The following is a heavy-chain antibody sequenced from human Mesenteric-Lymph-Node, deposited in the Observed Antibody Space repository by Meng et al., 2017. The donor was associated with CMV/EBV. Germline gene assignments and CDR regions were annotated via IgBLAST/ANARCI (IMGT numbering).Heavy chain of an antibody. Sequence: SNNSGDYYWTWIRQHPGKGLEWIGYIYYSDTTYYNPSLKSRVTISIDTSENQFSLMLTSVTAADTAVYYCARADYYDSSGCYYLDYWGQGTLVTVSS. CDR3: ARADYYDSSGCYYLDY. V-gene: IGHV4-31*02. CDR2: IYYSDTT. D-gene: IGHD3-22*01. J-gene: IGHJ4*02. CDR1: SNNSGDYY.